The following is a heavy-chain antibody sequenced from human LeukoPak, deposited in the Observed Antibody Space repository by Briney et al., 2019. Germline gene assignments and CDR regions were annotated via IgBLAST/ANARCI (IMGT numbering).Heavy chain of an antibody. J-gene: IGHJ4*01. CDR1: GFTFSTYG. CDR2: ISYDGSNK. D-gene: IGHD1-7*01. CDR3: ARGKGGNWNYAIFNY. Sequence: PGGSLRLSCAASGFTFSTYGMHWVRQAPGKGLEWVTLISYDGSNKFYADSVKGRFTISRDNSKNTLYLQVNSLRAEDTAVYYCARGKGGNWNYAIFNYWGQGTLVTVSS. V-gene: IGHV3-30*03.